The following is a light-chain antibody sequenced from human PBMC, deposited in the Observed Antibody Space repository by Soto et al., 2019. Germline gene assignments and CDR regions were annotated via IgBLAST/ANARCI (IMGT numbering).Light chain of an antibody. CDR2: EVS. CDR3: MQSTQLPPT. CDR1: QSLLHITGETF. J-gene: IGKJ5*01. V-gene: IGKV2D-29*02. Sequence: DVVMTQTQISLSVAPGQPASISCKSSQSLLHITGETFLFWYLQKPGQSPQLLIYEVSTRVSGVPDRFSGSGSGTDFTLEISRVETDDVGIYYCMQSTQLPPTFGQGIRLEIK.